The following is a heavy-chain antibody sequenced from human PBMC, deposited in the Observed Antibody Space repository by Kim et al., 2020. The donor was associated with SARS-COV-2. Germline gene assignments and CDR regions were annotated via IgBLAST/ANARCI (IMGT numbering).Heavy chain of an antibody. CDR1: GFTFSSYS. J-gene: IGHJ6*02. D-gene: IGHD6-19*01. CDR3: ARDAPEPVAGIPGGMDV. Sequence: GGSLRLSCAASGFTFSSYSMNWVRQAPGKGLEWVSSISSSSSYIYYADSVKGRFTISRDNAKNSLYLQMNSLRAEDTAVYYCARDAPEPVAGIPGGMDVWGQGTTVTVSS. V-gene: IGHV3-21*01. CDR2: ISSSSSYI.